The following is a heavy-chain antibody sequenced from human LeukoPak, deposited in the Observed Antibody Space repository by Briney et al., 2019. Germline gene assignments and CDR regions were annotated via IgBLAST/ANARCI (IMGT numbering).Heavy chain of an antibody. CDR1: GYSISSGYY. CDR3: ARVNGDYPNYYYYYMDV. J-gene: IGHJ6*03. CDR2: IYHSGST. D-gene: IGHD4-17*01. Sequence: PSETLSLTCSVSGYSISSGYYWGWIRQPPGKGLEWIGSIYHSGSTYYNPSLKSRVAISVDTSKNQFSLKLSSVTAADTAVYYCARVNGDYPNYYYYYMDVWGKGTTVTVSS. V-gene: IGHV4-38-2*02.